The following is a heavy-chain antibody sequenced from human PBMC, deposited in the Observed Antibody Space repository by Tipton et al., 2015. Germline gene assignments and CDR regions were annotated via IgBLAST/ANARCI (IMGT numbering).Heavy chain of an antibody. V-gene: IGHV3-23*01. CDR2: TRGSGAGT. CDR1: GFTFDDYG. J-gene: IGHJ4*02. CDR3: AIDSPGRYPFDY. Sequence: SLRLSCAASGFTFDDYGMTWVRQVPGKGLEWVSVTRGSGAGTHYADSVKGRFTISRDNSKNTLYLQINSLRAEDTAVYYCAIDSPGRYPFDYWGQGTLVTVSS. D-gene: IGHD3-10*01.